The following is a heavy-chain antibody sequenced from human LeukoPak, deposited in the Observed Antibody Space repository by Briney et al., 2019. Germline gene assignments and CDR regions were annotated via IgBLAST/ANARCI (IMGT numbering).Heavy chain of an antibody. Sequence: GASVKVSCKASGGTFSSYAISWVRQAPGQGLEWMGGIIPIFGTANYAQKFQGRVTITADKSTSTAYMELSSLRSEDTAVYYCARLKMATISREYYYYMDVWGKGTTVTVSS. CDR3: ARLKMATISREYYYYMDV. CDR1: GGTFSSYA. V-gene: IGHV1-69*06. D-gene: IGHD5-24*01. J-gene: IGHJ6*03. CDR2: IIPIFGTA.